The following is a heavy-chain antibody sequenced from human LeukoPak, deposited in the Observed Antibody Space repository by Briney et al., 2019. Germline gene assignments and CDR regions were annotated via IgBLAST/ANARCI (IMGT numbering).Heavy chain of an antibody. Sequence: GGSLRLSCAASGFTFSSYAMNWVRQAPGKGLEWVSYISSSGSTIYYADSVKGRFTISRDNAKNSLYLQVNSLRAEDTAVYYCARDSRTRGLDNWGQGTLVTVSS. V-gene: IGHV3-48*04. D-gene: IGHD1-1*01. CDR3: ARDSRTRGLDN. J-gene: IGHJ4*02. CDR2: ISSSGSTI. CDR1: GFTFSSYA.